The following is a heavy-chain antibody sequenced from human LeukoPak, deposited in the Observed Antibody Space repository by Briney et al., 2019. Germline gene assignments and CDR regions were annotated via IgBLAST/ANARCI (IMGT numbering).Heavy chain of an antibody. J-gene: IGHJ4*02. CDR3: ARGQGYDFWSGYFDY. CDR1: GFTFSSYW. D-gene: IGHD3-3*01. Sequence: GGSLRLSCAASGFTFSSYWMSWVRKAPGKGLEWVANIKQDGSGKYYVDSVKGRFTISRDNAKNPLYLQMNSLRAEDTAVYYCARGQGYDFWSGYFDYWGQGTLVTVSS. V-gene: IGHV3-7*01. CDR2: IKQDGSGK.